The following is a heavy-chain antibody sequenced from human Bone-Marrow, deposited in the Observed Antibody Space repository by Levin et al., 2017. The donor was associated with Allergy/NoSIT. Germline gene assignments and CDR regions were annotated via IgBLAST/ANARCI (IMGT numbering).Heavy chain of an antibody. CDR1: GFNFDVYG. CDR3: VRDSASTLEYRMQV. CDR2: ISYDGSEK. V-gene: IGHV3-30*03. D-gene: IGHD3-10*01. J-gene: IGHJ6*02. Sequence: SCAASGFNFDVYGIHWVRQAPGKGLEWVAIISYDGSEKYFAASVQGRFTFSRDTAKNTVSLQMNSLRTEDTALYYCVRDSASTLEYRMQVWVQGTMVTVSS.